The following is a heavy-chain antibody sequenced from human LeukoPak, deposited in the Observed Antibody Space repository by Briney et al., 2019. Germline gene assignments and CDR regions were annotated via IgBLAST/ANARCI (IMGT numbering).Heavy chain of an antibody. CDR1: GFTFTTYW. CDR2: INQDGSEK. CDR3: SVEFDP. J-gene: IGHJ5*02. Sequence: GGPLRLSCAASGFTFTTYWMSWVRQAPGKGLEWVANINQDGSEKYFVDSVKGRFTISRDNAKNSLYLQMNSLRAEDTAVYYCSVEFDPWGQGTLVTVSS. V-gene: IGHV3-7*01.